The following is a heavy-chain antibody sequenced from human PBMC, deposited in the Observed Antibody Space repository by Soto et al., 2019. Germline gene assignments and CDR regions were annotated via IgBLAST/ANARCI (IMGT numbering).Heavy chain of an antibody. CDR2: SLPIFGTA. Sequence: QVQLVQSGAEVKKPGSSVKVSCKASGGTFSTYSISWVRQAPGQGLEWMGGSLPIFGTAHYAQNFQGRVTITADESTSTAYLELSSLRSDDTAVYYCARGGRYPKSSIYDGVDVWGQGTTVTVSS. D-gene: IGHD1-20*01. CDR1: GGTFSTYS. CDR3: ARGGRYPKSSIYDGVDV. J-gene: IGHJ6*02. V-gene: IGHV1-69*01.